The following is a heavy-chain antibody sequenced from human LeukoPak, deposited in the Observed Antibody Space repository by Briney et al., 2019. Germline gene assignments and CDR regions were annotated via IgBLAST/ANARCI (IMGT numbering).Heavy chain of an antibody. J-gene: IGHJ6*03. CDR3: AKSGSYYYYYMDV. CDR1: GDSISRYY. Sequence: PSETLSLTCTVSGDSISRYYWSWIRQPPGKGLEWIEYIDYSSSTSYSHSLKRRVNMSVDTSKKQFSLKLTSVTAADAAVYYCAKSGSYYYYYMDVWGKGTTVTVSS. V-gene: IGHV4-59*08. D-gene: IGHD3-10*01. CDR2: IDYSSST.